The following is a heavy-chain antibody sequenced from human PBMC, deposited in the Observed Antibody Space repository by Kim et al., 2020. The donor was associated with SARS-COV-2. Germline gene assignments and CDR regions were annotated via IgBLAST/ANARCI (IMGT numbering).Heavy chain of an antibody. V-gene: IGHV1-46*01. Sequence: GSTSYAKRFKGGVTMTRDTSTSTVYMELSSLRSEDTAVYYCAGARDGMDVWGQGTTVTVSS. CDR2: GST. CDR3: AGARDGMDV. J-gene: IGHJ6*02.